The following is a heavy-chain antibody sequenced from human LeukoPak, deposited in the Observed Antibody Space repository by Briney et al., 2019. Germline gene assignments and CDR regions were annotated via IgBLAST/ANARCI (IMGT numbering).Heavy chain of an antibody. CDR3: ASISIAVAGTRRSSYYYMDV. CDR2: IIPIFGTA. CDR1: GGTFSSYA. V-gene: IGHV1-69*05. J-gene: IGHJ6*03. Sequence: GASVKVSCKASGGTFSSYAISWVRQAPGQGLEWMGRIIPIFGTANYAQKFQGRFTITTDESTSTAYMELSSLRSEDTAVYYCASISIAVAGTRRSSYYYMDVWGKGTTVTVSS. D-gene: IGHD6-19*01.